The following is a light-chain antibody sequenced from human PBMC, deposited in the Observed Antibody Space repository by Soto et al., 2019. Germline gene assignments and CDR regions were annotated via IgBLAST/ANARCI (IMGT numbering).Light chain of an antibody. CDR3: SSYTSSSTLV. V-gene: IGLV2-14*01. Sequence: QSVLTQPASVSGSPGQSITISCTGTSSDVGGYNYVSWYQQHPGKAPKLMIYEVSTRPSGVSNRCSGSKSGNTAALTSSGLKAEDEADYHCSSYTSSSTLVFGTGTKVT. CDR1: SSDVGGYNY. CDR2: EVS. J-gene: IGLJ1*01.